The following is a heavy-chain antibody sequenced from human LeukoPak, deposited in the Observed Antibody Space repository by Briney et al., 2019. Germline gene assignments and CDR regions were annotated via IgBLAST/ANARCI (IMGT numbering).Heavy chain of an antibody. CDR2: IYYSGST. V-gene: IGHV4-30-4*01. Sequence: SETLSLACTVSGGSISSGDCYWSWIRQPPGKGLEWIGYIYYSGSTYYNPSLKSRVTISVDTSKNQFSLKLSSVTAADTAVYYCARGLRYFDWAIDYWGQGTLVTVSS. CDR3: ARGLRYFDWAIDY. J-gene: IGHJ4*02. CDR1: GGSISSGDCY. D-gene: IGHD3-9*01.